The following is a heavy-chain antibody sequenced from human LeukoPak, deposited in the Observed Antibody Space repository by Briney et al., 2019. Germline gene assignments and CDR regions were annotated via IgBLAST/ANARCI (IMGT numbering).Heavy chain of an antibody. CDR3: AKSTSSWERVDY. J-gene: IGHJ4*02. Sequence: GGSLTLSCAASGFTFSSYAMSWVRQAPGKGLEWVSSISGNSGRTYYADSVKGRFSISRDNSNNTLYLQMNSLRAEDAAVYYCAKSTSSWERVDYWGQGTLVTVSS. CDR2: ISGNSGRT. CDR1: GFTFSSYA. D-gene: IGHD6-13*01. V-gene: IGHV3-23*01.